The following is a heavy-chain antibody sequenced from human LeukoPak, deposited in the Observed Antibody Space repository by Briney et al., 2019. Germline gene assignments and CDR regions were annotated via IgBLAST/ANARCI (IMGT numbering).Heavy chain of an antibody. D-gene: IGHD1-1*01. V-gene: IGHV4-59*11. CDR3: ARYLRDSGTYMFDL. Sequence: PSETLSLTCTVSGVSISPHYWSWIRQPPGKGPEWIGYIYYTGSTNYNPSLKSRVTMSVDTSKNQFSLKLSSVTAADSAVYYCARYLRDSGTYMFDLWGQGTLVTVSS. J-gene: IGHJ5*02. CDR2: IYYTGST. CDR1: GVSISPHY.